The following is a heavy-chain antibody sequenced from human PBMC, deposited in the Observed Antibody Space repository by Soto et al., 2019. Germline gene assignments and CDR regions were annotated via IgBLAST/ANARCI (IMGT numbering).Heavy chain of an antibody. CDR1: GFTFSSYA. Sequence: PGGSLRLSCAASGFTFSSYAMHWVRQAPGKGLERVAVISYDGSNKYCADSVKGRFTISRDNSKNTLYLQMNSLRAEDTAVYYCARGYLAAAGKLIYWGQGTLVTVSS. V-gene: IGHV3-30-3*01. CDR3: ARGYLAAAGKLIY. D-gene: IGHD6-13*01. J-gene: IGHJ4*02. CDR2: ISYDGSNK.